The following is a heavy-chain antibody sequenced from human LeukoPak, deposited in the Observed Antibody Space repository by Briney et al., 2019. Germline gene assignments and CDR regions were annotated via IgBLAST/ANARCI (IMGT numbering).Heavy chain of an antibody. CDR1: GFTFSSYA. V-gene: IGHV3-23*01. J-gene: IGHJ4*02. D-gene: IGHD2-2*01. CDR2: ISGSGGST. Sequence: GGSLRLSCAASGFTFSSYAMSWVRQAPGKGLEWDSVISGSGGSTHYADSVKGRFTISRDNSKNTLYLQMNSLRAEDTAVYYCAKDSCSSTSCYWDYWGQGTLVTASS. CDR3: AKDSCSSTSCYWDY.